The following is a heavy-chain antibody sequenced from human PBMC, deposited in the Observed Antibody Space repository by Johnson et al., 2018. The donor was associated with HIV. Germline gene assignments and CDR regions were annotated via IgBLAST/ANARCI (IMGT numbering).Heavy chain of an antibody. CDR3: ARGRTPDAFDI. V-gene: IGHV3-7*04. Sequence: VQLVESGGGLVQPGGSLRLSCAASGFTFSSYWMSWVRQAPGKGLEWVANIKQDGSEKYYADSVKGRFTISRDNSKNTLYLQMNSLRAEDTAVYYCARGRTPDAFDIWGQGTMVTVSS. CDR1: GFTFSSYW. J-gene: IGHJ3*02. D-gene: IGHD2-15*01. CDR2: IKQDGSEK.